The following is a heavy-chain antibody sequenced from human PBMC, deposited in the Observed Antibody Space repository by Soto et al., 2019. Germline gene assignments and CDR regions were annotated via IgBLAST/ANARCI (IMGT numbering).Heavy chain of an antibody. CDR3: ARDRSSTYYYYGMDL. CDR2: ISYDGGNQ. J-gene: IGHJ6*02. Sequence: QPGGSLRLSCEASGFSFNRHGIHWVRQAPGKGLEWVAVISYDGGNQAYADSVKGRFSISRDNSKNTVYLQMNSLRAEDTAVYYCARDRSSTYYYYGMDLWGQGTTVTVSS. D-gene: IGHD6-19*01. CDR1: GFSFNRHG. V-gene: IGHV3-30-3*01.